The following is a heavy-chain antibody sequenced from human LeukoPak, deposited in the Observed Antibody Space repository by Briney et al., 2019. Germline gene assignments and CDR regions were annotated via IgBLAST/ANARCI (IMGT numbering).Heavy chain of an antibody. CDR3: ASLDIPDCSSTSCPINPRDY. J-gene: IGHJ4*02. Sequence: GGSLRLSCAASGFTFSSYSMNWVRQAPGKGLEWVSSISSSSSYIYYADSVKGRFTISRDNAKNSLYLQMNSLRAEDTAVYYCASLDIPDCSSTSCPINPRDYWGQGTLVTVSS. CDR1: GFTFSSYS. D-gene: IGHD2-2*01. CDR2: ISSSSSYI. V-gene: IGHV3-21*01.